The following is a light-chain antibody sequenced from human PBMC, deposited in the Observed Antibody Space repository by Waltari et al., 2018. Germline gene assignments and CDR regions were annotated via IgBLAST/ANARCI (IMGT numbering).Light chain of an antibody. CDR3: SSYTSSSTLD. CDR1: SSDVGGYTY. CDR2: EVS. Sequence: QSALTQPASVSGSPGQSITISCTGTSSDVGGYTYVSWYQQHPGKAPKLMIYEVSTRPSGVSNRFSCSTSGNTPYLTISVLQAEDDADYYCSSYTSSSTLDFGPGTKVTVL. J-gene: IGLJ1*01. V-gene: IGLV2-14*01.